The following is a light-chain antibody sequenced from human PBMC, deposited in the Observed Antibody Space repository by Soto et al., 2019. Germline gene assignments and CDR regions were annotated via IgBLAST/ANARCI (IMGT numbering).Light chain of an antibody. Sequence: EIVLTQSPATLSLSPEERATLSCRASQSVSSYLAWYQQKRGQAPRLLIYDASNRATGSPARFSGSGSATDFPLAISSLEPEDFAVYYCQQRSNWPPWTFGQGTKVEIK. J-gene: IGKJ1*01. CDR1: QSVSSY. V-gene: IGKV3-11*01. CDR2: DAS. CDR3: QQRSNWPPWT.